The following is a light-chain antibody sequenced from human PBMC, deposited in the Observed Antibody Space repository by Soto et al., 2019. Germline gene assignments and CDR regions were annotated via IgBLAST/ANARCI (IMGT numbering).Light chain of an antibody. V-gene: IGKV3-20*01. Sequence: EIVLTQSPVTLSLSPGERATLSCRASQSVSSSYLAWYQQKPGQAPRPLIYGASSRAIGIPDRFSGSGSGTDFTLTISRLEPEDFAVYYCKQYGSSPWTFGQGTKVEIK. CDR2: GAS. CDR1: QSVSSSY. CDR3: KQYGSSPWT. J-gene: IGKJ1*01.